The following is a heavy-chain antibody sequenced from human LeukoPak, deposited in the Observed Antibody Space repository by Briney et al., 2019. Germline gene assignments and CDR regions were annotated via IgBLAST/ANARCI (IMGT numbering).Heavy chain of an antibody. CDR3: DCSSTSCYAAGDY. V-gene: IGHV3-30*04. CDR1: GFTFSSYA. Sequence: PGGSLRLSCAASGFTFSSYAMHWVRQAPGKGLEWVAAISYDGSNKYSADSVKGRFTISRDNSKNTLYLQMNSLRADDTAVYYCDCSSTSCYAAGDYWGQGTLVTVSS. D-gene: IGHD2-2*01. J-gene: IGHJ4*02. CDR2: ISYDGSNK.